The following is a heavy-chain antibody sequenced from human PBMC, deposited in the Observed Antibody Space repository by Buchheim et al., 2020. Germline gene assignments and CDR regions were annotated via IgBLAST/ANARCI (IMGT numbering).Heavy chain of an antibody. CDR1: GGSFSGYY. J-gene: IGHJ4*02. D-gene: IGHD4-17*01. V-gene: IGHV4-34*01. Sequence: QVQLQQWGAGLLKPSETLSLTCAVYGGSFSGYYWSWIRQPPGKGLEWIGEINHSGSTNYNPSLKSRVTISVDTPKNQFSLKLSSVTAADTAVYYCARIRTSYGDYKFYFDYWGQGTL. CDR3: ARIRTSYGDYKFYFDY. CDR2: INHSGST.